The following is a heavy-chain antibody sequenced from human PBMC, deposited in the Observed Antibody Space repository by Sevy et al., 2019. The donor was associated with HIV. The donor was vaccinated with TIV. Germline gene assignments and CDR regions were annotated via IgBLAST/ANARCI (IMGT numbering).Heavy chain of an antibody. Sequence: ASVKFSCKASGGTFSSYAISWVRQAPGQGLEWMGGIIPIFGTANYAQKFQGRVTITADESTSTAYMELSSLRSEDTAVYYCARGRAAAGTGYYYYYYGMDVWGQGTTVTVSS. CDR1: GGTFSSYA. CDR2: IIPIFGTA. CDR3: ARGRAAAGTGYYYYYYGMDV. D-gene: IGHD6-13*01. V-gene: IGHV1-69*13. J-gene: IGHJ6*02.